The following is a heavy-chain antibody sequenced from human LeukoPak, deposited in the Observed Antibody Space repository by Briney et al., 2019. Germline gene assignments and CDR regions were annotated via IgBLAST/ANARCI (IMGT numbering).Heavy chain of an antibody. CDR2: IRGDGSVK. CDR3: SRDANYYDSSRHYFDAFDI. J-gene: IGHJ3*02. V-gene: IGHV3-7*01. Sequence: GESLRLSCAASGFTFSKYWMTWVRQAPGKGLEWVANIRGDGSVKYFLDSVKGRFTISRDNAKNSLPLEMSNLRAEDTAVYYCSRDANYYDSSRHYFDAFDIWGQGTMVTVSS. D-gene: IGHD3-22*01. CDR1: GFTFSKYW.